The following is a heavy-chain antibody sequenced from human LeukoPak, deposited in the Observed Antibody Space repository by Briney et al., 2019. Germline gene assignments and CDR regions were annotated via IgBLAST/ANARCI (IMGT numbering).Heavy chain of an antibody. CDR1: GFTFSSYW. J-gene: IGHJ4*02. V-gene: IGHV3-74*01. CDR3: ARDSWESGLDYFDY. CDR2: INSDGSST. D-gene: IGHD1-26*01. Sequence: GGSLRLSCAASGFTFSSYWMHWVRQAPGKGLVSVSRINSDGSSTSYADSVKGRFTISRDNAKNTLYLQMNSLRAEDTAVYYCARDSWESGLDYFDYWGQGTLVTVSS.